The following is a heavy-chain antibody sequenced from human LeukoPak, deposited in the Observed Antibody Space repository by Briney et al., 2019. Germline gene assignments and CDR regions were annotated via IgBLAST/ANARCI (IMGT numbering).Heavy chain of an antibody. CDR1: GFTFSNAW. CDR2: IKSKTDGGTT. V-gene: IGHV3-15*01. J-gene: IGHJ4*02. CDR3: TIRMGYSGSYGRD. Sequence: KPGGSLRLSCAASGFTFSNAWMSWVRQAPGKGLEWVGRIKSKTDGGTTDYAAPVKGRFTISRDDSKNTLYLQMNSLKTEDTAVYYCTIRMGYSGSYGRDWGQGTLVTVSS. D-gene: IGHD1-26*01.